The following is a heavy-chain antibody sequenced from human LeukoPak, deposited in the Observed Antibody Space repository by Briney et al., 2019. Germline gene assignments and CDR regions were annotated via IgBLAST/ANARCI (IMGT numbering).Heavy chain of an antibody. V-gene: IGHV1-69*06. Sequence: ASVKVSCKASGGTFSSYAISWVRQAPGQGLEWMGGIIPIFGTANYAQKFQGRVTITADKSTSTAYMELSSLRSEDTAVYYCARDPALDHCSGGSCYTGAFDYWGQGTLVTVSS. CDR3: ARDPALDHCSGGSCYTGAFDY. CDR2: IIPIFGTA. D-gene: IGHD2-15*01. J-gene: IGHJ4*02. CDR1: GGTFSSYA.